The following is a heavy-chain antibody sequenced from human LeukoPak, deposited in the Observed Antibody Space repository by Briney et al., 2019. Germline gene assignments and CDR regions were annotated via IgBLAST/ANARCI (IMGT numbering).Heavy chain of an antibody. Sequence: GGSLRLSCSASGFTFSSYDMHWVRQAPGKGLEGVAFIRYDGNIKYSADSVKGRFTISRDTSKNTLYLQMNSLRAEDTAVYFCAKGRYYDSSGYPIDYWGQGTLVTVSS. V-gene: IGHV3-30*02. CDR3: AKGRYYDSSGYPIDY. D-gene: IGHD3-22*01. CDR1: GFTFSSYD. CDR2: IRYDGNIK. J-gene: IGHJ4*02.